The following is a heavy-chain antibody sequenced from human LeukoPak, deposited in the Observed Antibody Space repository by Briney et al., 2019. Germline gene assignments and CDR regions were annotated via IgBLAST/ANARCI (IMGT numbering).Heavy chain of an antibody. D-gene: IGHD2-2*01. J-gene: IGHJ6*04. Sequence: SETLSLTCTVSSGSISSYYWSWIRQPPGKGLEWIGYIYYSGSTNYNPSLKSRVTISADTSKNQFSLKLSSVTAADTAVYYCARLLDLYCSSTSCYRDYYYGMDVWGKGTTVTVSS. CDR1: SGSISSYY. CDR3: ARLLDLYCSSTSCYRDYYYGMDV. CDR2: IYYSGST. V-gene: IGHV4-59*01.